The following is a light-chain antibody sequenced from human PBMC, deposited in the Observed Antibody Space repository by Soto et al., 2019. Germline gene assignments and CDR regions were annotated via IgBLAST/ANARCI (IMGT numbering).Light chain of an antibody. CDR3: QQYGSSGT. CDR1: QSVSSSY. V-gene: IGKV3-20*01. Sequence: EIELTQSPGTMSLSPGGRATLSCRASQSVSSSYLAWYQQKAGQAPRILIYGASNRATGIPDRFSGSWSGTDFTLTIRRLEPEDFAVYYCQQYGSSGTCGQGTKVDIK. CDR2: GAS. J-gene: IGKJ1*01.